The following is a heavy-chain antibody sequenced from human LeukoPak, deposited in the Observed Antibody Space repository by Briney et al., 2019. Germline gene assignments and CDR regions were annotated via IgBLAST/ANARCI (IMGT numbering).Heavy chain of an antibody. Sequence: SVKVSCKASGGTFSSYAISWVRQAPGQGLEWMGRIIPILGIANYAQKFQGRVTITADKSTSTAYMELSSLRSEDTAVYYCARDETEDFWSGPSLLLGMDVWGQGTTVTVSS. CDR3: ARDETEDFWSGPSLLLGMDV. D-gene: IGHD3-3*01. V-gene: IGHV1-69*04. CDR2: IIPILGIA. CDR1: GGTFSSYA. J-gene: IGHJ6*02.